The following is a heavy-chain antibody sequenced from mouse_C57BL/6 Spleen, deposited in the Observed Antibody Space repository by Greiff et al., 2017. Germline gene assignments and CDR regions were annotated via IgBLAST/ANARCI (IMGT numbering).Heavy chain of an antibody. J-gene: IGHJ4*01. Sequence: QVQLKQSGPELVKPGASVKISCKASGYAFSSSWMNWVKQRPGKGLEWIGRIYPGDGDTNYNGKVKGKATLTADKSSSTAYMQLSSLTSEDSAVYFCARREIPYYGSSHYAMDDWGQGTSVTVSS. CDR3: ARREIPYYGSSHYAMDD. CDR1: GYAFSSSW. CDR2: IYPGDGDT. V-gene: IGHV1-82*01. D-gene: IGHD1-1*01.